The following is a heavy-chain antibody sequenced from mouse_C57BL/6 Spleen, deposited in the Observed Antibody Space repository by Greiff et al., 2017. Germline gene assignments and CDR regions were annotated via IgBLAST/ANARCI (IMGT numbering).Heavy chain of an antibody. D-gene: IGHD4-1*01. CDR1: GFTFSDYY. J-gene: IGHJ4*01. CDR2: INYDGSST. CDR3: ARAGTGAIDY. Sequence: EVQVVESEGGLVQPGSSMKLSCTASGFTFSDYYMAWVRQVPEKGLEWVANINYDGSSTYYLDSLKSRFIISRDNAKNILYLQMSSLKSEDTATYYCARAGTGAIDYWGQGTSVTVSS. V-gene: IGHV5-16*01.